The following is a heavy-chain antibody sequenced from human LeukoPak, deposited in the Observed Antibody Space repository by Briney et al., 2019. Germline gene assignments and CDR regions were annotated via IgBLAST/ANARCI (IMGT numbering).Heavy chain of an antibody. CDR1: GGSISSNNW. Sequence: PSGTLSLTCAVSGGSISSNNWWTWVRQPPGKGLEWIGEIYHGGSTHYNPFLTSRVTISVDKSKSQFSLKLNSVTAADTAVYFCARFSDNFGYFLDYWGQGILVTVSS. V-gene: IGHV4-4*02. D-gene: IGHD3-22*01. CDR3: ARFSDNFGYFLDY. CDR2: IYHGGST. J-gene: IGHJ4*02.